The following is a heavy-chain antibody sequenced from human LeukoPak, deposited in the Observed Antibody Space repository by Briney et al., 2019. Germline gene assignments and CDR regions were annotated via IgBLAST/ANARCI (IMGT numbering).Heavy chain of an antibody. D-gene: IGHD2-2*01. V-gene: IGHV3-7*03. J-gene: IGHJ4*02. CDR3: ARDELPSRVCSSTSCPLDY. Sequence: PGGSLRLSCAASGFTFSSYWMSWVRQAPGKGLEWVANIKQDGSEKYYVDSVKGRFTISRDNAKNSLYLQMNSLRAEDAAVYYCARDELPSRVCSSTSCPLDYWGQGTLVTVSS. CDR1: GFTFSSYW. CDR2: IKQDGSEK.